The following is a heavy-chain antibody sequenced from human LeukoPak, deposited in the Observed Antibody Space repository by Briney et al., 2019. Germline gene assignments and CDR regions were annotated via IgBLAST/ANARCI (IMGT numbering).Heavy chain of an antibody. CDR2: LYSGGNT. CDR1: GFTVSSNY. Sequence: GGSLRLSCAASGFTVSSNYMSWVRQAPGKGLEWVSVLYSGGNTYHADSVKGRFTISRDNSKNTLYLQMNSLRAEDTAVYYCARDILRGNFDYWGQGTLVTVSS. V-gene: IGHV3-53*01. D-gene: IGHD2-2*02. CDR3: ARDILRGNFDY. J-gene: IGHJ4*02.